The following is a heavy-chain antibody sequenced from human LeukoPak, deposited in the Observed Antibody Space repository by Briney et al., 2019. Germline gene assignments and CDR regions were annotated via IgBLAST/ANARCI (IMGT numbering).Heavy chain of an antibody. CDR1: RFTFNTYA. V-gene: IGHV3-23*01. D-gene: IGHD2-15*01. CDR2: ISGNGDIT. CDR3: ARVKRDCSGGSCYSYDY. J-gene: IGHJ4*02. Sequence: GGSLRLSCAASRFTFNTYAVNWVRQAPGKGLEWVSAISGNGDITYYADSVRGRFTISRDNSKSTLYLQMNSLRAEDTAVYYCARVKRDCSGGSCYSYDYWGQGTLVTVSS.